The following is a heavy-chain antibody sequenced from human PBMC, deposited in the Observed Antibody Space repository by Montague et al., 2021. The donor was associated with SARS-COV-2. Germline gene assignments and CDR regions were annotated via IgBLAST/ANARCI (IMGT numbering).Heavy chain of an antibody. CDR3: ARDGSLRLEILIGSRHYSYGMDV. J-gene: IGHJ6*02. D-gene: IGHD3-9*01. V-gene: IGHV4-39*07. Sequence: SETLSLTCTVSGGSISSSSYYWGWIRQPPGKGLEWIGSIYYSGSTYYNPSLKSRVTISIDTSKNQFSLKLSSVTAADTAVYYCARDGSLRLEILIGSRHYSYGMDVWGQGTTVTVSS. CDR1: GGSISSSSYY. CDR2: IYYSGST.